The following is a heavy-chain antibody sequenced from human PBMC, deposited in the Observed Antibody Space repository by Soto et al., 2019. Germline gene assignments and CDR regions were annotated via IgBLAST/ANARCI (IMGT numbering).Heavy chain of an antibody. CDR2: TYYRSKWYN. CDR1: GDSVSSNSAA. V-gene: IGHV6-1*01. CDR3: AMGYGDYRAGTPNWFDP. J-gene: IGHJ5*02. D-gene: IGHD4-17*01. Sequence: KQSQTLSLTCAISGDSVSSNSAAWNWIRQSPSRGLEWLGRTYYRSKWYNDYAVSVKSRITINPDTSKNQFSLQLNSVTPEDTAVYYCAMGYGDYRAGTPNWFDPWGQGTLVTVSS.